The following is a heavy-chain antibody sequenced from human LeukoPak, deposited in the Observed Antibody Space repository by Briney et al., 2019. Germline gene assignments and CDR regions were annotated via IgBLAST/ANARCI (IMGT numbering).Heavy chain of an antibody. J-gene: IGHJ6*02. CDR1: GFTFSSYA. D-gene: IGHD3-10*01. CDR3: AKTGVGAITYYYYGMDV. CDR2: ISGSGGST. Sequence: GGSLRLSCAASGFTFSSYAMSWVRQAPGKGLEWVSAISGSGGSTYYADSVKGRFTISRDNSKNTLYLQMNSLRAEDTAVYYCAKTGVGAITYYYYGMDVWGQGTTVTVS. V-gene: IGHV3-23*01.